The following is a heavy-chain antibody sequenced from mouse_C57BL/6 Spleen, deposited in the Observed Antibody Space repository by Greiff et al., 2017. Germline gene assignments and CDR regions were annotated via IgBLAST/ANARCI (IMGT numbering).Heavy chain of an antibody. J-gene: IGHJ2*01. CDR1: GYTFTDYY. D-gene: IGHD4-1*01. CDR2: INPNNGGT. Sequence: EVQLQQSGPELVKPGASVKISCKASGYTFTDYYMNWVKQSHGKSLEWIGDINPNNGGTSYNQKFKGKATLTIDKSSSTAYMELRSRTSEDAAVYYCGRSDWDVGNYFDYWGQGTTLAVSS. V-gene: IGHV1-26*01. CDR3: GRSDWDVGNYFDY.